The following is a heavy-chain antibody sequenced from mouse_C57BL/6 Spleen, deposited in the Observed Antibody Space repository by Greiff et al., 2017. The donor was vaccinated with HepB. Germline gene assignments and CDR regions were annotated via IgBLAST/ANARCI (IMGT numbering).Heavy chain of an antibody. CDR2: INPNNGGT. V-gene: IGHV1-18*01. D-gene: IGHD2-4*01. CDR1: GYTFTDYN. CDR3: ARSGYDYEDSWFAY. Sequence: VQLQQSGPELVKPGASVKIPCKASGYTFTDYNMDWVKQSHGKSLEWIGDINPNNGGTIYNQKFKGKATLTVDKSSSTAYMELRSLTSEDTAVYYCARSGYDYEDSWFAYWGQGTLVTVSA. J-gene: IGHJ3*01.